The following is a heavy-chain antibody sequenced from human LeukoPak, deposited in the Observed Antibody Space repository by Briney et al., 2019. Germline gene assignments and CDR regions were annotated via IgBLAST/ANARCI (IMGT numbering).Heavy chain of an antibody. CDR1: GFTFSHYA. V-gene: IGHV3-23*01. Sequence: GGSLRLSCAVSGFTFSHYAMSWVRQAPGTGLEWVGSLTDSGDATYYADSVKGRLTISRDNSNSTLYLHISGLRDEDTAVYYCARGYSHNSGGWLDPWGEGTRVPLSS. CDR2: LTDSGDAT. D-gene: IGHD5-12*01. CDR3: ARGYSHNSGGWLDP. J-gene: IGHJ5*02.